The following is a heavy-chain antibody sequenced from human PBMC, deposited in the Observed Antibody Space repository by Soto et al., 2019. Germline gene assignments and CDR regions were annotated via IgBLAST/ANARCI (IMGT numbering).Heavy chain of an antibody. CDR1: GYSFSSYW. D-gene: IGHD4-17*01. J-gene: IGHJ4*02. V-gene: IGHV5-51*01. CDR3: ASNGDYGYYFDY. Sequence: PGESLKISCNASGYSFSSYWICWVRQMPGKGLEWMGIIYPGDSDTRYSPSFQGQVTISADKSISTAYLQWSSLKASDSAMYYCASNGDYGYYFDYWGQGTLVTVSS. CDR2: IYPGDSDT.